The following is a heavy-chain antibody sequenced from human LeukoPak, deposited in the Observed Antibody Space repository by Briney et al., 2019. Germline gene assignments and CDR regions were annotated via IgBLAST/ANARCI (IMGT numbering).Heavy chain of an antibody. D-gene: IGHD3-22*01. CDR2: IYRTGST. J-gene: IGHJ4*02. Sequence: SETLSLTCTVSDYSISSGFFWGWVRQSPGKGLEWIGNIYRTGSTNYHPSLKSRVTISVDTSKNQFSLKLSSVTAADTAVYYCARVQRYYYDSSGYYYFDYWGQGTLVTVSS. CDR3: ARVQRYYYDSSGYYYFDY. CDR1: DYSISSGFF. V-gene: IGHV4-38-2*02.